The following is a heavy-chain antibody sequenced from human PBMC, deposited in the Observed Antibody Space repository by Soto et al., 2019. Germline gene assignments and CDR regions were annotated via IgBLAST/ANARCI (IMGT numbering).Heavy chain of an antibody. J-gene: IGHJ6*02. Sequence: VLLILSWGVSGGKCISHGVSWVRQDPGKGLEWVSAISGSGGSTYYADSVKGRFTNSRDNSKNTLYLQMNSLRAEDTAVYYCAKERGSGVTAKYYCYSGMDVWGQGTTVPVS. CDR2: ISGSGGST. CDR3: AKERGSGVTAKYYCYSGMDV. CDR1: GGKCISHG. V-gene: IGHV3-23*01. D-gene: IGHD4-4*01.